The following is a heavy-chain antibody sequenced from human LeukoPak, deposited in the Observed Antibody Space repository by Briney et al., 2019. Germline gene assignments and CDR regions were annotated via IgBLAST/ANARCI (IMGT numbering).Heavy chain of an antibody. J-gene: IGHJ6*04. CDR2: IDYSGGSS. Sequence: GGSLRLSCTVSGFTLSSYEMSWIRQAPGKGLEWVSSIDYSGGSSYYADSVKGRVTISRDNAKNSLYLQMNSLRAEDTAVYYCAELGITMIGGVWGKGTTVTISS. D-gene: IGHD3-10*02. CDR1: GFTLSSYE. CDR3: AELGITMIGGV. V-gene: IGHV3-23*01.